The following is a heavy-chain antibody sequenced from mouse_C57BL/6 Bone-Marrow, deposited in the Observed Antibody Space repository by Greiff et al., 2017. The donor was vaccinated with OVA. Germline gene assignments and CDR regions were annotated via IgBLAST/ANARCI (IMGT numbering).Heavy chain of an antibody. D-gene: IGHD2-5*01. J-gene: IGHJ1*03. CDR1: GYTFTSYW. CDR3: ARGYSNYVGWYFDV. CDR2: IHPNSGST. Sequence: QVQLQQPGAELVKPGASVKLSCKASGYTFTSYWMHWVKQRPGQGLEWIGMIHPNSGSTNYNEKFKSKATLTVDKSSSTAYMQLSSLTSEDSAVYYCARGYSNYVGWYFDVWGTGTTVTVSS. V-gene: IGHV1-64*01.